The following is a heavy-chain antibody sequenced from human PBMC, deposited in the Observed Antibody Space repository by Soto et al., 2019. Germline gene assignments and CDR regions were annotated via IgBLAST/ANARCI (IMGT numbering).Heavy chain of an antibody. D-gene: IGHD3-22*01. CDR3: ARDPSTRGLWLLGSYFDY. J-gene: IGHJ4*02. CDR1: GFTFSSYA. CDR2: ISYDGSNK. V-gene: IGHV3-30-3*01. Sequence: QVQLVESGGGVVQPGRSLRLSCAASGFTFSSYAMHWVRQAPGKGLEWVAVISYDGSNKYYADSVKGRFTISRDNSKNTLYLQMNSLRAEDTAVYYCARDPSTRGLWLLGSYFDYWGQGTLVTVSS.